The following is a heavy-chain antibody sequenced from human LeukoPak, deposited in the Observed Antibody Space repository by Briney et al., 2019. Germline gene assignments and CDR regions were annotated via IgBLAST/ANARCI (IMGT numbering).Heavy chain of an antibody. CDR1: GFTFSSYS. J-gene: IGHJ4*02. V-gene: IGHV3-21*01. CDR2: ISSSSSYI. D-gene: IGHD3-3*01. Sequence: GGSLRLSCAASGFTFSSYSMNWVRQAPGKGLEWVSSISSSSSYIYYADSVKGRFTISRDNAKNSLYLQVNSLRAEDTAVYYCARILFDFWGGYQTPPDYWGQGTLVTVSS. CDR3: ARILFDFWGGYQTPPDY.